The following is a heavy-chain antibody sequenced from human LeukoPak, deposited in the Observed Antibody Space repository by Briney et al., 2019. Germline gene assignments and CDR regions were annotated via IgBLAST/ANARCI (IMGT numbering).Heavy chain of an antibody. V-gene: IGHV1-2*02. Sequence: ASVKVSCKASGYTFTGYYIHWVRQAPGQGLKWMGWINPNSGDTSYAQKFQGRVTMTRDVSISTAYMELSRLRSDDTALYYCSRDDLWFGETWGQGTLVTVSS. D-gene: IGHD3-10*01. CDR2: INPNSGDT. CDR1: GYTFTGYY. J-gene: IGHJ4*02. CDR3: SRDDLWFGET.